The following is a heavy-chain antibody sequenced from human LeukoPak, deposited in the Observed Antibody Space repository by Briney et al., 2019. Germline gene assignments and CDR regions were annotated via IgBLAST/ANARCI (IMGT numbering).Heavy chain of an antibody. CDR3: ARHQSVAE. CDR1: VVSITNYY. J-gene: IGHJ4*02. D-gene: IGHD6-19*01. V-gene: IGHV4-59*08. Sequence: SETLSLTCTVSVVSITNYYWSWIRAPPGKGLEWIGNMYSSGSTTYNPSLKRRLTISVDTSTNQSSLRLNSVTAADTAVYYCARHQSVAEWGQGTLVAVSS. CDR2: MYSSGST.